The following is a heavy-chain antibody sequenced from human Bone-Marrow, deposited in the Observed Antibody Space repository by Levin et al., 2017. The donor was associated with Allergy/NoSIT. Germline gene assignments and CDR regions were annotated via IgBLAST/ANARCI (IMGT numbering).Heavy chain of an antibody. CDR3: ARAGGRYDYGDS. V-gene: IGHV1-3*01. CDR1: GYTFTSYA. CDR2: INAGNGNT. D-gene: IGHD1-14*01. Sequence: GGSLRLSCKASGYTFTSYAMHWVRQAPGQRLEWMGWINAGNGNTKYSQKFQGRVTITRDTSASTAYMELSSLRSEDTAVYYCARAGGRYDYGDSWGQGTLVTVSS. J-gene: IGHJ4*02.